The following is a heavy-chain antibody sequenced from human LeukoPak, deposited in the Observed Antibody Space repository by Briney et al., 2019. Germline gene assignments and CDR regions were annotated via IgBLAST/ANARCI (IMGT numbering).Heavy chain of an antibody. D-gene: IGHD6-25*01. V-gene: IGHV3-11*01. CDR2: ISSSGSTI. J-gene: IGHJ4*02. CDR3: ASAASMPIAAQYY. CDR1: GFTFSDYY. Sequence: PGGSLRLSCAASGFTFSDYYMSWIRQAPGKGLEWVSYISSSGSTIYYADSVKGRFTISRDNAKNSLYLQMNSLRAEDTAVYYCASAASMPIAAQYYWGQGTLVTVSS.